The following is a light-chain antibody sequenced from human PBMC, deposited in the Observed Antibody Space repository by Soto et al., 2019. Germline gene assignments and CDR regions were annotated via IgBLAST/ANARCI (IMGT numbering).Light chain of an antibody. CDR3: QQLNTYPRT. V-gene: IGKV1-9*01. Sequence: DIQLTQSPSFLSASVRDRVTITCRASQGISTYLAWYQQKPGKAPTLLIYAASTLQSGVPSRFSGSGSGTEFPLTISSLQPEDFATYYCQQLNTYPRTFGQGTKVEIK. CDR1: QGISTY. CDR2: AAS. J-gene: IGKJ1*01.